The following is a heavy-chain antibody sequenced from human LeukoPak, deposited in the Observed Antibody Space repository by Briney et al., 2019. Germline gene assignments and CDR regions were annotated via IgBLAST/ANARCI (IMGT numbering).Heavy chain of an antibody. CDR3: AKGDSSSFDY. J-gene: IGHJ4*02. Sequence: ASVKVSCKASGYTFTGYYMHWVRQASGHGLEWMGRINPNSGGTNYAQKFQGRVTMTRDTSISTAYMELSRLRSDDTAVYYCAKGDSSSFDYWGQGTLVTVSS. CDR1: GYTFTGYY. D-gene: IGHD6-13*01. V-gene: IGHV1-2*06. CDR2: INPNSGGT.